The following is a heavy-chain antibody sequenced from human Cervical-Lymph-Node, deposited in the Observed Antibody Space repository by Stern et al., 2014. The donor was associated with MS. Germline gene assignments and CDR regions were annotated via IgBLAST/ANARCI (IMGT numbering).Heavy chain of an antibody. D-gene: IGHD1-1*01. CDR3: ARPPPRRKWDDPNYGMDV. CDR2: IYPDDSAI. V-gene: IGHV5-51*04. J-gene: IGHJ6*02. Sequence: EVQLVQSGAEVKKPGGSLKISCKGSGYTFTNNWIAWVRQMPGKALEWMGIIYPDDSAIRYSPPLQAQVPFYADNPSITPTRPCSSLKAADSAGYYCARPPPRRKWDDPNYGMDVWGQGTTVTVSS. CDR1: GYTFTNNW.